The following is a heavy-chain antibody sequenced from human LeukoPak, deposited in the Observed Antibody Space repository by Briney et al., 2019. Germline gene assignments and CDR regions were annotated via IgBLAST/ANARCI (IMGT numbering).Heavy chain of an antibody. V-gene: IGHV4-34*01. J-gene: IGHJ6*02. D-gene: IGHD4-4*01. CDR1: GGSFSGYY. CDR2: INHSGST. CDR3: ARGSVIYGMDV. Sequence: SETLSLTCAVYGGSFSGYYWSWIRQPPGKGLEWIGEINHSGSTNYNPSLKSRVTISVDTSKNQFSLKLSSVTAADTAVYYCARGSVIYGMDVWGQGTRSPSP.